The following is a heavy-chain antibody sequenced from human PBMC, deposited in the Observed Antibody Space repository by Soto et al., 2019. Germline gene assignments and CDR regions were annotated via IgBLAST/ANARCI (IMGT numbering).Heavy chain of an antibody. D-gene: IGHD3-10*01. V-gene: IGHV1-46*01. Sequence: GASVKVSCKASGYTFTSYHMHWVRQAPGQGLEWMGIINPSGGSTSYAQKFQGRVTMTRDTSTSTVYMELSSLRSEGTAVYYCARERITMVRGVPKLSYYGMDVWGQGITVTVSS. CDR2: INPSGGST. J-gene: IGHJ6*02. CDR3: ARERITMVRGVPKLSYYGMDV. CDR1: GYTFTSYH.